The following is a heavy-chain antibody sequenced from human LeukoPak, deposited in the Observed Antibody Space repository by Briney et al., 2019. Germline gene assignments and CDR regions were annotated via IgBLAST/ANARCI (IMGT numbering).Heavy chain of an antibody. CDR1: GFTFSSYA. J-gene: IGHJ4*02. D-gene: IGHD1-26*01. CDR2: ISGSGGST. V-gene: IGHV3-23*01. Sequence: GGSLRLSCAASGFTFSSYAMSWVRQAPGKGLEWVSAISGSGGSTYYADSVKGRFTVSRDNAKNTVYLQMNSLRAEDTAVYYCAREVSGSYYFDYWGQGTLVTVSS. CDR3: AREVSGSYYFDY.